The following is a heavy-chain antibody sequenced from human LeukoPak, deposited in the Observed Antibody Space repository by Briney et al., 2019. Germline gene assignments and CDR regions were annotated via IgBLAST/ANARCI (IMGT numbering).Heavy chain of an antibody. D-gene: IGHD2-2*02. CDR3: ARQGGGYCSSTRCYIAFDI. V-gene: IGHV4-38-2*02. CDR2: IYHSGGT. Sequence: SETLSLTCTVSGYSISSGYYWDWIRQPPGKGLEWIANIYHSGGTYYNPSLKSRVTISVDTSKNQFSLKLSSVTAADTAVHYCARQGGGYCSSTRCYIAFDIWGQGTMVTVSS. CDR1: GYSISSGYY. J-gene: IGHJ3*02.